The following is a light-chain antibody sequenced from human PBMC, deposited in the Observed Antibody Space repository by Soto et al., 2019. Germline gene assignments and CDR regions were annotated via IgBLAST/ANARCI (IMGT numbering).Light chain of an antibody. Sequence: QAVVTQEPSLTVSPGGTVTLTCGSSTGPVTVGHYPSWLQQKPGQAPRTLIYDTTNKHSWTPARFSASLLGGKAALTLSGAQPEDEAEYYCLLSYSGARVFGGGTQLTVL. CDR3: LLSYSGARV. CDR2: DTT. V-gene: IGLV7-46*01. CDR1: TGPVTVGHY. J-gene: IGLJ3*02.